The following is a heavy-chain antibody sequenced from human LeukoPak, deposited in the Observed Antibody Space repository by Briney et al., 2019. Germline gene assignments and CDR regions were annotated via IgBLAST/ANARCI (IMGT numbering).Heavy chain of an antibody. J-gene: IGHJ6*03. V-gene: IGHV1-69*13. CDR2: IIPIFGTA. Sequence: ASVKVSCKASGGTFSSYAISWVRQAPGQGLEWMGGIIPIFGTANYAQKFQGRVAITADESTSTAYMEPSSLRSEDTAVYYCARGYSYGPGDYYYMDVWGKGTTVTVSS. D-gene: IGHD5-18*01. CDR3: ARGYSYGPGDYYYMDV. CDR1: GGTFSSYA.